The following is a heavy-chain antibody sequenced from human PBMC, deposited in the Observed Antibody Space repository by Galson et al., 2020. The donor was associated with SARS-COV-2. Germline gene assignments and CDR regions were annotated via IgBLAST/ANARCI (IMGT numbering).Heavy chain of an antibody. D-gene: IGHD3-22*01. CDR2: IFSNDEK. V-gene: IGHV2-26*01. CDR1: GFSLSNARMG. J-gene: IGHJ3*02. Sequence: SGPTLVKPTETLTLTCTVSGFSLSNARMGVSWIRQPPGKALEWLAHIFSNDEKSYSTSLKSRLTISKDTSKSQVVLTMTNMDPVDTATYYCARAYYYDSSGYYADDAFDSWGQGTMVTVSS. CDR3: ARAYYYDSSGYYADDAFDS.